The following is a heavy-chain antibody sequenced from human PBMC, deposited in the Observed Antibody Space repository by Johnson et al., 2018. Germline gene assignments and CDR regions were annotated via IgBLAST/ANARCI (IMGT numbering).Heavy chain of an antibody. D-gene: IGHD5-24*01. CDR3: ARGGNGYKFYYYYYMDV. J-gene: IGHJ6*03. V-gene: IGHV3-30*04. Sequence: QVQLVESGGGVVQPGRSXRLSCAASGFTFSSYAMHWVRQAPGKGLQWVAVISTDGSNKYYADSVKGRFTISRDNSKKTLYLQMNSLRAEDTAVYCCARGGNGYKFYYYYYMDVWGKGTTVTVSS. CDR1: GFTFSSYA. CDR2: ISTDGSNK.